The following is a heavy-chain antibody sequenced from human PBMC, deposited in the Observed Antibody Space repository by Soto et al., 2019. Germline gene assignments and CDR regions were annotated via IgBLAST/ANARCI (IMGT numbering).Heavy chain of an antibody. V-gene: IGHV3-53*01. Sequence: GGSLRLSCAASGFTVSSIQMSWVRQAPGKGLEWVSLIYSSGNAYYADSVKGRFAISRDNSKNTLYLQMNSLRAEDTAVYYCARAGETYYFDYWGQGTQVTVSS. CDR2: IYSSGNA. J-gene: IGHJ4*02. CDR3: ARAGETYYFDY. D-gene: IGHD3-16*01. CDR1: GFTVSSIQ.